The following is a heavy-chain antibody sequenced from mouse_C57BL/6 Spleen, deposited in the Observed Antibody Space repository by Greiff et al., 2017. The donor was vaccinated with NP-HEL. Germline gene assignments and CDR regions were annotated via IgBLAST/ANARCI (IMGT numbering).Heavy chain of an antibody. CDR3: ARWDGHYYAMDY. CDR1: GYAFSSSW. D-gene: IGHD2-3*01. Sequence: QVQLQQSGPELVKPGASVKISCKASGYAFSSSWMNWVKQRPGKGLEWIGRIYPGDGDTNYNGKFKGKATLTADKSSSTAYMQLSSLTSEDSAVYFCARWDGHYYAMDYWGQGTSVTVSS. V-gene: IGHV1-82*01. CDR2: IYPGDGDT. J-gene: IGHJ4*01.